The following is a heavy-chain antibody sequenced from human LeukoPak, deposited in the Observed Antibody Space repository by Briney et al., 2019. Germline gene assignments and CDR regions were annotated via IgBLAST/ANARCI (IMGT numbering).Heavy chain of an antibody. Sequence: GGSLRLSCAASGFTFGSYAMSWVRQAPGKGLEWVSAISGSGGSTYYADSVKGRFTISRDNAKNSLYLQMNSLRAEDTAVYYCAREGDVTMLRDQYYYYYYMDVWGKGTTVTVSS. CDR1: GFTFGSYA. CDR2: ISGSGGST. V-gene: IGHV3-23*01. CDR3: AREGDVTMLRDQYYYYYYMDV. J-gene: IGHJ6*03. D-gene: IGHD3-3*01.